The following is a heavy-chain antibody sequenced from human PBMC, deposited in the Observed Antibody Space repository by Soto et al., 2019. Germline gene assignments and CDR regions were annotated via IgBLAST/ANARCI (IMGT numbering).Heavy chain of an antibody. CDR3: ARTEIKNSYGYNYFDY. Sequence: TLSLTCAVSGGSISSGGYSWSWIRQPPGKGLEWIGYIYHSGSTYYNPSLKSRVTISVDRSKNQFSLKLSSVTAADTAVYYCARTEIKNSYGYNYFDYWGQGTLVTVSS. V-gene: IGHV4-30-2*01. D-gene: IGHD5-18*01. CDR2: IYHSGST. J-gene: IGHJ4*02. CDR1: GGSISSGGYS.